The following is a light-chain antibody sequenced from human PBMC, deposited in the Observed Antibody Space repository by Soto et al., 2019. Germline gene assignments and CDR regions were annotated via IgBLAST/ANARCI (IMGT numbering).Light chain of an antibody. V-gene: IGLV2-23*01. CDR1: SSDVGSYNL. Sequence: QPASVSGSPGQSITISCTGTSSDVGSYNLVSWYQQHAGKAPKLMIYEGSKRPSGVSNRFSGSKSGNTASLTISGLQAEDEADYYCCSYAGSSTDVVFGGGTKLTVL. CDR2: EGS. J-gene: IGLJ2*01. CDR3: CSYAGSSTDVV.